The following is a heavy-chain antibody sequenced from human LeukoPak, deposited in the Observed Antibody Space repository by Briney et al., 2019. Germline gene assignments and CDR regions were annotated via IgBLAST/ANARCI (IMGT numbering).Heavy chain of an antibody. CDR3: AREYNENYYGSGSFDY. J-gene: IGHJ4*02. Sequence: PSETLSLTCTVPGGSISSSSCYWGWIRQPPGKGLEWIGSIYYSGSTYYNPSLKSRVTISVDTSKNQFSLKLSSVTAADTAVYYCAREYNENYYGSGSFDYWGQGTLVTVSS. CDR1: GGSISSSSCY. D-gene: IGHD3-10*01. CDR2: IYYSGST. V-gene: IGHV4-39*07.